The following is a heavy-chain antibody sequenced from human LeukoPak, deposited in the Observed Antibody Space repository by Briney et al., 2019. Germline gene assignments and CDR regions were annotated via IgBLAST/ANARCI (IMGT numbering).Heavy chain of an antibody. D-gene: IGHD5-18*01. CDR3: ARGFGTAMDNAFDI. CDR1: GGSFSGYY. CDR2: INHSGST. V-gene: IGHV4-34*01. Sequence: PSETLSLTCAVYGGSFSGYYWSWIRQPPGKGLEWIGEINHSGSTNYNPSLKGRVTISVDTSKNQFSLKLSSVTAADTAVYYCARGFGTAMDNAFDIWGQGTMVTVSS. J-gene: IGHJ3*02.